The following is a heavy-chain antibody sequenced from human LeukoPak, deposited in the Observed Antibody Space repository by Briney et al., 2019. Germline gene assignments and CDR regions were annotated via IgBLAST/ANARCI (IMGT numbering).Heavy chain of an antibody. CDR3: ARDSEIVVVPAAMVGLDY. CDR1: GFTFSDYY. D-gene: IGHD2-2*01. CDR2: ISSSGSTM. Sequence: GGSLRLSCVASGFTFSDYYMSWIRQAPGRGLEWLSYISSSGSTMYYADSVKGRFTISRDNSKNTLYLQMNSLRAEDTAVYYCARDSEIVVVPAAMVGLDYWGQGTLVTVSS. V-gene: IGHV3-11*04. J-gene: IGHJ4*02.